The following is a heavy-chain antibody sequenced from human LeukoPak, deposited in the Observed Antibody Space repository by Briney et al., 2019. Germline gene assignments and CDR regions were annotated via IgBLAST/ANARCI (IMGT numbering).Heavy chain of an antibody. CDR3: ARTKPQQFDILS. V-gene: IGHV3-23*01. D-gene: IGHD3-9*01. CDR1: GFTFSSYD. J-gene: IGHJ4*02. Sequence: GGTLRLSCAASGFTFSSYDMNWVRQAPGKGLEWVSGISGSGGSTYSVDSVKGRFTVSRDNFKNTLYLQMNSLRAEDTAVYYCARTKPQQFDILSWGQGTLVTVSS. CDR2: ISGSGGST.